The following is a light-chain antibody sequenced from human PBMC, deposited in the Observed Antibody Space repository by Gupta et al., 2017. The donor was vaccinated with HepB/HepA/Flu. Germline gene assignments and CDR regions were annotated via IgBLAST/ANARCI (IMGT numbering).Light chain of an antibody. V-gene: IGLV7-46*01. CDR1: AGPVTSAHF. Sequence: QAVLTPEPPLTVSPGGTVTLTCDSSAGPVTSAHFPYGFQQKPGQAPRTLIYDTSNKHSWTPARFSGSLLGGKAALTLSSAQPEDEAEYYCLLSFSRVYVLGTGTKVTVL. CDR3: LLSFSRVYV. J-gene: IGLJ1*01. CDR2: DTS.